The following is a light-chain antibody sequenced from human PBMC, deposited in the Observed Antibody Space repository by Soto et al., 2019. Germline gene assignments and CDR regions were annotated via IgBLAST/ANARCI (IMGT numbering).Light chain of an antibody. CDR2: GAS. J-gene: IGKJ2*01. CDR3: QQYNNWPPYT. V-gene: IGKV3-15*01. Sequence: EIVMTQAPATVSVSPGERATLSCRASQSVSSNLALYQQKPGQAPRLHIYGASTRATGIPARFSGSGSGTEFTLTISSLQSEDFAVYYCQQYNNWPPYTFGQGTKLEIK. CDR1: QSVSSN.